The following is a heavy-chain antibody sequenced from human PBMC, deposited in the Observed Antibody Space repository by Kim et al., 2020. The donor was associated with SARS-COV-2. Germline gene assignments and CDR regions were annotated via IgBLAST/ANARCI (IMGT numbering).Heavy chain of an antibody. Sequence: PSLKRRVTISVDTSKNQFSLKLSSVTAADTAVYYCARHGNGGYYYYYMDVWGKGTTVTVSS. V-gene: IGHV4-59*08. CDR3: ARHGNGGYYYYYMDV. D-gene: IGHD3-16*01. J-gene: IGHJ6*03.